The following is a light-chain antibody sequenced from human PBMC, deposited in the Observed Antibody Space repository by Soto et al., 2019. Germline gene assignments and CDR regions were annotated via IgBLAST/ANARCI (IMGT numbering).Light chain of an antibody. J-gene: IGKJ5*01. CDR2: GAS. V-gene: IGKV3-15*01. Sequence: DIEMTQSPVTLSVSAGDRATLSCRASQSVSTNLAWYQQKPGQVPKLLIYGASTMASGIPARFSGSGSGTEFTLTISSLQSEDVAVYYCQQFDSAPITFGQGTRLEIK. CDR3: QQFDSAPIT. CDR1: QSVSTN.